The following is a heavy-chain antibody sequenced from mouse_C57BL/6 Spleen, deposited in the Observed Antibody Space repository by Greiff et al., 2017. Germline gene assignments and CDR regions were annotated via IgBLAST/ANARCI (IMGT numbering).Heavy chain of an antibody. V-gene: IGHV1-80*01. CDR1: GYAFSSYW. J-gene: IGHJ4*01. D-gene: IGHD2-4*01. CDR2: IYPGDGGT. Sequence: QVQLKESGAELVKPGASVKISCKVSGYAFSSYWMNWVKQRPGKGLEWIGQIYPGDGGTNYNGEFKGRARLTADKSTSTAYMQISSLPSEDTAVYFCANHDYDYAMDYWGQGTSVTVSS. CDR3: ANHDYDYAMDY.